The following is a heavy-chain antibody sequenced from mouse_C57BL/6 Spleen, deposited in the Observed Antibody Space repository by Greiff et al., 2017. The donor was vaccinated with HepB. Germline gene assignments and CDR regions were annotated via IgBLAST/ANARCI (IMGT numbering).Heavy chain of an antibody. V-gene: IGHV1-80*01. CDR1: GYAFSSYW. CDR2: IYPGDGDT. CDR3: AGRTARATWFAY. D-gene: IGHD3-2*01. Sequence: QVQLQQSGAELVKPGASVKISCKASGYAFSSYWMNWVKQRPGKGLEWIGQIYPGDGDTNYNGKFKGKATLTADKSSSTAYMQLSSLTSEDSAVYLRAGRTARATWFAYWGQGTLVTVSA. J-gene: IGHJ3*01.